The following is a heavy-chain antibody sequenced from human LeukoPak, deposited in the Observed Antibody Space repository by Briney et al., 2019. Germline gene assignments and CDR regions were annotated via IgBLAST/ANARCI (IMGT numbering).Heavy chain of an antibody. D-gene: IGHD3-16*01. Sequence: GGSLRLSCAASGFTFSSYWMSWVRQAPGKGLEWVANIKQDGSEKYYVDSVKGRFTISRDNAKNSLYLQMNSLRAEDTAVYYCAKGYYDYVWGSYYFDYWGQGTLVTVSS. V-gene: IGHV3-7*03. CDR3: AKGYYDYVWGSYYFDY. CDR2: IKQDGSEK. CDR1: GFTFSSYW. J-gene: IGHJ4*02.